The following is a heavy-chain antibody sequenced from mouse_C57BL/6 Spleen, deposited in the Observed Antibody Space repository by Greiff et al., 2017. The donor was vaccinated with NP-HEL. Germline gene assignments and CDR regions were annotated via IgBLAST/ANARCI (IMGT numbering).Heavy chain of an antibody. CDR3: ARRNWDGDWYFDV. V-gene: IGHV1-9*01. D-gene: IGHD4-1*01. CDR1: GYTFTGYW. Sequence: VQLQQSGAELMKPGASVKLSCKATGYTFTGYWIEWVKQRPGHGLEWIGEILPGSGSTNYNEKYKGKATFTADKTSNTAYMQLSSLTTEDSAIYYCARRNWDGDWYFDVWGTGTTVTVSS. J-gene: IGHJ1*03. CDR2: ILPGSGST.